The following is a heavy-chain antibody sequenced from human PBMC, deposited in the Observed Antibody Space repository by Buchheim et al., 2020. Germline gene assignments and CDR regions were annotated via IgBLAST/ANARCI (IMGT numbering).Heavy chain of an antibody. CDR1: GGSISSGDYY. J-gene: IGHJ4*02. CDR3: ARVATTMIVVVPYFDY. Sequence: QVQLQESGPGLVKPSQTLSLTCTVSGGSISSGDYYWSWIRQPPGKGLEWIWYIYYSGSTYYNPSLKSRVTISVDTSKYQFSLKLSSVTAADTVVYYCARVATTMIVVVPYFDYWGQGTL. V-gene: IGHV4-30-4*01. CDR2: IYYSGST. D-gene: IGHD3-22*01.